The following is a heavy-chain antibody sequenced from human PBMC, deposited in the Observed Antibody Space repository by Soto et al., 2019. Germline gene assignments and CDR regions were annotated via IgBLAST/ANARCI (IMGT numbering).Heavy chain of an antibody. CDR1: GGTFSRYP. CDR3: ARDGTLYDSSAYYY. D-gene: IGHD3-22*01. Sequence: AVKCSFKASGGTFSRYPITWVRQAPGQGLEWMGGITPMFGTQNYEQKFQGRVTITADESTSTDDMELSRLRSEATDMYYCARDGTLYDSSAYYY. V-gene: IGHV1-69*13. CDR2: ITPMFGTQ. J-gene: IGHJ6*01.